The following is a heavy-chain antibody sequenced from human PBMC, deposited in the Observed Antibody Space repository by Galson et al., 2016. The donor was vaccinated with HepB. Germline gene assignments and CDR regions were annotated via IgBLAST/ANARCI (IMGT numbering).Heavy chain of an antibody. CDR1: GFAFRSYW. Sequence: SLRLSCAASGFAFRSYWMSWVRQTPGKGLEWVANIEQDGSEKNYLDSVKGRFTLSRDNAKNSLYLQINRLRAEDTAVYYCARDLVTLIVPVPFDSWGQGTLVTVSS. CDR3: ARDLVTLIVPVPFDS. J-gene: IGHJ4*02. D-gene: IGHD3-22*01. V-gene: IGHV3-7*01. CDR2: IEQDGSEK.